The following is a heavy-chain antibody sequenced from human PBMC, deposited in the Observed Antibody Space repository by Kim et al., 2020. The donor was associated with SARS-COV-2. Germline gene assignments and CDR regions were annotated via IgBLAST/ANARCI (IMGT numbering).Heavy chain of an antibody. V-gene: IGHV3-74*01. D-gene: IGHD2-15*01. CDR2: VAEDGAMT. CDR1: GFNFKTSW. CDR3: ARGHCNDEACFHATFDV. J-gene: IGHJ3*01. Sequence: GGSLRLSCAASGFNFKTSWMHWLRRGPREGLEWVARVAEDGAMTNYADSMGGRVSISRDNSNNTLFLQLTNVTVADTATYYCARGHCNDEACFHATFDVWGGGTAVTVSA.